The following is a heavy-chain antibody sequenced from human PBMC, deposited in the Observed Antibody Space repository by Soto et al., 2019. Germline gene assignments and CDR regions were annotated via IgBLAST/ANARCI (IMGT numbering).Heavy chain of an antibody. D-gene: IGHD3-22*01. J-gene: IGHJ6*02. CDR3: TSYTDSSGYYYYYGMDV. V-gene: IGHV3-73*01. CDR1: GFTFSGSA. Sequence: EVQLVESGGGLVQPGGSLKLSCAASGFTFSGSAMHWVRQASGKGLEWVGRIRSKANSYATAYAASVKGRCTISRDDSKNTAYLQMNSLKTEDTAVYYCTSYTDSSGYYYYYGMDVWGQGTTVTVSS. CDR2: IRSKANSYAT.